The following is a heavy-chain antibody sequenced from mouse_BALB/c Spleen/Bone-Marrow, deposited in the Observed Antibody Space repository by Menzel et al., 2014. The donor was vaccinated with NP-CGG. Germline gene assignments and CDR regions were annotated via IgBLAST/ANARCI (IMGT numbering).Heavy chain of an antibody. V-gene: IGHV1-77*01. CDR3: ARDGNYAALDY. CDR2: IDPGRGSS. Sequence: QVQRERSGRELGKPAYSVKMSCKASGYTFTDYVISWVKQRTGQGLEWIGEIDPGRGSSFYNEKFKAKATLTADKSANTAYMQLSSLTSEDSAVYFCARDGNYAALDYWGQGTAVTVSS. D-gene: IGHD2-1*01. CDR1: GYTFTDYV. J-gene: IGHJ4*01.